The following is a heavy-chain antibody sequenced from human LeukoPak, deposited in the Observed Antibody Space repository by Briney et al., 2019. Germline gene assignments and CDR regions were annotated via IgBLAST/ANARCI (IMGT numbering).Heavy chain of an antibody. CDR3: AGIPVFGVVLHQEPV. CDR2: FIPILGTA. D-gene: IGHD3-3*01. V-gene: IGHV1-69*10. J-gene: IGHJ6*04. CDR1: GGTFSDYA. Sequence: PVKVSCKASGGTFSDYALNWVRQAPGQGLEWMGVFIPILGTANSTQKFQGRVTITADISTNTVYMELSSLRSEDTAVYFCAGIPVFGVVLHQEPVWGKGTTVTVSS.